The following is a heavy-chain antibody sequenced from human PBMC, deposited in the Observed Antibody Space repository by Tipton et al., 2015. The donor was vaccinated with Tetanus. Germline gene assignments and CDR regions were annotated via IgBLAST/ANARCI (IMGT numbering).Heavy chain of an antibody. V-gene: IGHV4-30-2*01. J-gene: IGHJ4*02. D-gene: IGHD5-12*01. CDR1: SGLITTGGYS. CDR2: IYQTDST. CDR3: VRGRGLGAYSFGFEH. Sequence: TLSLTCTVSSGLITTGGYSWGWIRQLPGQGLEWLGYIYQTDSTYYNPSVTSRVTLSLQRSKNQASLKLISVTAADTAVYYCVRGRGLGAYSFGFEHWGQGALGTVSS.